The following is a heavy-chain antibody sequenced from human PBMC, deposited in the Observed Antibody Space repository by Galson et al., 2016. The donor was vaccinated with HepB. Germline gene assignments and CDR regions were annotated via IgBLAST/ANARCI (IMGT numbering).Heavy chain of an antibody. V-gene: IGHV3-30-3*01. D-gene: IGHD3-10*01. CDR2: LQYDEINK. J-gene: IGHJ4*02. CDR3: AKDLTGRYTIDY. CDR1: GFVFSHYD. Sequence: SLRLSCAASGFVFSHYDMNWVRQAPGKGLEWVALLQYDEINKYYADSVKGRFTISRDDAKNSLYLQINSLRDEDTAVYYCAKDLTGRYTIDYWGQGTLVTVSS.